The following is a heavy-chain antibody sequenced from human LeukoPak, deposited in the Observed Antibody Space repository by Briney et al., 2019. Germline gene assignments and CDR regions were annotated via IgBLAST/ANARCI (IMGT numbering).Heavy chain of an antibody. Sequence: GGSLRLSCAASGFTFDDYAMHWVRQPPGKGLEWVSLISRDGNSTYYAGSVKGRFTISRDNSKNSLYLRVNSLRTEDTAFYYCATNFGAYYYDTSGYYDFWGQGTLVTVSS. J-gene: IGHJ4*02. CDR1: GFTFDDYA. D-gene: IGHD3-22*01. CDR2: ISRDGNST. CDR3: ATNFGAYYYDTSGYYDF. V-gene: IGHV3-43*02.